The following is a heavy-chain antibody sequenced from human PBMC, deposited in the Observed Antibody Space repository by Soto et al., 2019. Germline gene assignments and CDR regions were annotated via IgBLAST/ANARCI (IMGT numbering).Heavy chain of an antibody. D-gene: IGHD2-15*01. CDR3: ARVTTVVVVAALDY. CDR2: INPNSGGT. CDR1: GYTLTGYY. V-gene: IGHV1-2*02. J-gene: IGHJ4*02. Sequence: ASVKVSCKASGYTLTGYYMHWVRQDPGQGLEWMGWINPNSGGTNYAQKFQGRVTMTRDTSISTAYMELSRLRSDDTAVYYCARVTTVVVVAALDYWGQGTLVTVSS.